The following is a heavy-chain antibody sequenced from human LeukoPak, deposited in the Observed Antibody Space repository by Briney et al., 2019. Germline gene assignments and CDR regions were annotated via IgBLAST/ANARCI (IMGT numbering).Heavy chain of an antibody. CDR2: IYTSGST. D-gene: IGHD4-17*01. Sequence: SETLSLTCTVSGGSISSGSYYWSWIRQPAGKGLEWIGRIYTSGSTSYNPSLKSGLTMSVDTSKNQFSLKLSSVTAADTAVYYCARSGRRGLLGTTVTTMRWFDPWGQGTLVTVSS. CDR1: GGSISSGSYY. CDR3: ARSGRRGLLGTTVTTMRWFDP. V-gene: IGHV4-61*02. J-gene: IGHJ5*02.